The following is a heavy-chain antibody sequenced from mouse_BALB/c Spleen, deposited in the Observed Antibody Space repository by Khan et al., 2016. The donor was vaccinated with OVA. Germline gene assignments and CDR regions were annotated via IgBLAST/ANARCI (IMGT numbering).Heavy chain of an antibody. V-gene: IGHV2-6-1*01. CDR1: GFSLTSYG. J-gene: IGHJ4*01. CDR2: TWSDGST. CDR3: ARQPYYHYYALDY. Sequence: VELQQSGPGLVAPSQSLSITCTISGFSLTSYGIHWVRQPPGKGLEWLVVTWSDGSTTYNSTLKSRLSITKDNTKSQVFLKMISHETDDTAMYYRARQPYYHYYALDYWGQGTSVTVSS. D-gene: IGHD2-10*01.